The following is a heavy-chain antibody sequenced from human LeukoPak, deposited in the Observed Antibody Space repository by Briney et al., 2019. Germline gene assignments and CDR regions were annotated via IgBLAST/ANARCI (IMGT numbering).Heavy chain of an antibody. V-gene: IGHV1-69*05. CDR3: ARDPEKYSSSWYGGDY. CDR1: GGTFSSYA. CDR2: IIPIFGTA. J-gene: IGHJ4*02. Sequence: SVKVSCKASGGTFSSYAISWVRQAPGQGLEWMGRIIPIFGTANYAQKFQGRVTITTDESTSTAYMELSSLRSEDTAVYYCARDPEKYSSSWYGGDYWGQGTLVTVSS. D-gene: IGHD6-13*01.